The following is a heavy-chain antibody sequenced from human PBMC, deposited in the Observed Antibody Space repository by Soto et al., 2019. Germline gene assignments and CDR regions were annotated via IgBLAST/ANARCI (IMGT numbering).Heavy chain of an antibody. D-gene: IGHD2-15*01. J-gene: IGHJ6*02. Sequence: QDHGQGLEWMGWINPNSGGTNYAQKFQGRVTMTRDTSISTAYMELSRLRSDDTAVYDCAGSFVAGMEVWGQGITVTGSS. CDR3: AGSFVAGMEV. CDR2: INPNSGGT. V-gene: IGHV1-2*02.